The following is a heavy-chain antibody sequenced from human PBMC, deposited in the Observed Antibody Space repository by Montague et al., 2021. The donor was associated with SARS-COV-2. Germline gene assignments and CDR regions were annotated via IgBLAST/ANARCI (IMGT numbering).Heavy chain of an antibody. V-gene: IGHV4-39*01. D-gene: IGHD3-10*01. Sequence: SETLSLTCTVSGGSIGGTNYYWDWLRQSPGQGLEWIGNIFQSGGISYDPSLKSPVTISVATSSNQFSLRMSSVTAADTAVYFCARHPPRSPSGNYLEPGGFDXWGPGTMVTVSS. CDR1: GGSIGGTNYY. J-gene: IGHJ3*02. CDR2: IFQSGGI. CDR3: ARHPPRSPSGNYLEPGGFDX.